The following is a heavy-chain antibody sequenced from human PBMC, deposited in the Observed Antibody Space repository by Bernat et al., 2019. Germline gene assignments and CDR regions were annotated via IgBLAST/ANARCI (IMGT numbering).Heavy chain of an antibody. J-gene: IGHJ4*02. D-gene: IGHD3-22*01. CDR3: ARGDDSSGYYAAIDY. CDR1: GGTISSGDYY. CDR2: IYYSGST. Sequence: QVQLQESGPGLVKPSQTLSLTCTVSGGTISSGDYYWSWIRQPPGKGLEWIGYIYYSGSTDYNPSLKSRVTISVDMSKNQFSLKLSSVTAADTAVYYCARGDDSSGYYAAIDYWGQGTLVTVSS. V-gene: IGHV4-30-4*01.